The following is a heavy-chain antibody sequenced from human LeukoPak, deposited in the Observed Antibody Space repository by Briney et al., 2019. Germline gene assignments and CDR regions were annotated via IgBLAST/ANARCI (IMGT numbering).Heavy chain of an antibody. Sequence: GGSLRLSCAASGFTFGSHDMDWVRKSPGKGLEWISHITTSSDDTHYADSVKGRFIISRDNVKDSLYLQMNSLRAEDTAVYYCVRDMTARSWHAFDSWGRGTLVTVSS. CDR3: VRDMTARSWHAFDS. CDR2: ITTSSDDT. J-gene: IGHJ4*02. D-gene: IGHD6-13*01. V-gene: IGHV3-48*03. CDR1: GFTFGSHD.